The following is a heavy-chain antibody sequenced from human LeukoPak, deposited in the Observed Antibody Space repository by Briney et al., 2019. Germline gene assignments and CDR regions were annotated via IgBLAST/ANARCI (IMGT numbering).Heavy chain of an antibody. CDR1: GYTFTSNY. CDR2: ISPSGGST. V-gene: IGHV1-2*02. Sequence: ASVKVSCKAFGYTFTSNYMHWVRQAPGQGPEWMGVISPSGGSTTYAQKFQGRVTMTRDTSISTAYMEMSRLRSDDTAVYYCARVSYDILTGYYILGWFDPWGQGTLVTVSS. CDR3: ARVSYDILTGYYILGWFDP. J-gene: IGHJ5*02. D-gene: IGHD3-9*01.